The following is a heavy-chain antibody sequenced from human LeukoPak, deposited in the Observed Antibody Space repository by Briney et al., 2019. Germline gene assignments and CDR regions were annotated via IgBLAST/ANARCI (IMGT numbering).Heavy chain of an antibody. Sequence: ASVKVSCKASGYDASGYTFPKYGINWVRQAPGQGLEWMGWISVKTGDTNYAQKIQDRVTLTTDTPTRTVYMELRSQKSDDTAVYYCARLKFGVNSSDKWGQGTLVTVSS. V-gene: IGHV1-18*01. J-gene: IGHJ4*02. D-gene: IGHD4-23*01. CDR2: ISVKTGDT. CDR3: ARLKFGVNSSDK. CDR1: GYTFPKYG.